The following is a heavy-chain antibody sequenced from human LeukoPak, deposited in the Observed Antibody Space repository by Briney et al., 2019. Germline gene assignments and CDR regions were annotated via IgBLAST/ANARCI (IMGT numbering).Heavy chain of an antibody. CDR3: ARSRRYSYGYPCYFDY. V-gene: IGHV4-59*12. D-gene: IGHD5-18*01. CDR2: IYYSGST. CDR1: GGSISSYY. J-gene: IGHJ4*02. Sequence: PSETLSLTCTVSGGSISSYYWSWIRQPPGKGLEWIGYIYYSGSTNYNPSLKSRVTISVDTSKNQFSLKLSSVTAADTAVYYCARSRRYSYGYPCYFDYWGQGTLVTVSS.